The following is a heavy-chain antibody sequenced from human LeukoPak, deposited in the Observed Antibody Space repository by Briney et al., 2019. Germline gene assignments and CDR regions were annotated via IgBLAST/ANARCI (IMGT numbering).Heavy chain of an antibody. D-gene: IGHD6-13*01. CDR1: GYTLTELS. Sequence: ASVKVSCKVSGYTLTELSMHWVRQAPGKGLEWMGGFDPEDGETIYAQKFQGRVTMTRDTSISTAYMELGRLRSDDTAFYYCARVLGYSSSWMDFWGQGTLVTVSS. CDR2: FDPEDGET. V-gene: IGHV1-24*01. J-gene: IGHJ4*02. CDR3: ARVLGYSSSWMDF.